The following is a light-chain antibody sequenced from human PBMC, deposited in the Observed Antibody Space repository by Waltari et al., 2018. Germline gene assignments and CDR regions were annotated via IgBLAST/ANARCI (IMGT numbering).Light chain of an antibody. V-gene: IGKV1-5*03. CDR1: QRISYW. Sequence: DIQMTQSPSSLSASVGDRVTITCRASQRISYWLAWYQQKPGKAPKLLVYKASSLESGVPSRFSGSGSGTEYTLTISSLQPDDFATYYCQQYNTYPATFGQGTKVEIK. J-gene: IGKJ2*01. CDR3: QQYNTYPAT. CDR2: KAS.